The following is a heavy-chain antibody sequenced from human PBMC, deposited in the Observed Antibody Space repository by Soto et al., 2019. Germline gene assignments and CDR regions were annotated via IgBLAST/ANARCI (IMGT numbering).Heavy chain of an antibody. Sequence: SAEVGRKGSIEVVANGVVAVARKTPGQGLGWIGLISAYNGNTNYAQKLEGRVTMTTDTSTSIAYMELRSLRSDDTAVYYCARGVSGHYYDSSGYYYPYNWCDRRGRGSLVAVS. D-gene: IGHD3-22*01. CDR2: ISAYNGNT. CDR3: ARGVSGHYYDSSGYYYPYNWCDR. CDR1: IEVVANGV. V-gene: IGHV1-18*01. J-gene: IGHJ5*02.